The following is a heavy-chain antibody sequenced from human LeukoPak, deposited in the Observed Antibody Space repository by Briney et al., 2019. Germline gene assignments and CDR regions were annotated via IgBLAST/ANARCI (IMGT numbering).Heavy chain of an antibody. CDR1: GFPFSSYS. Sequence: GGSLVLSCAASGFPFSSYSMDWVRPAPGKGLEWVSSISSSSSYIYYADSVKGRFTISRDNAKNSLYLQMNSLRAEDTAVYYCASLYDSSGYSPRVDYWGQGTLVTVSS. CDR2: ISSSSSYI. J-gene: IGHJ4*02. CDR3: ASLYDSSGYSPRVDY. D-gene: IGHD3-22*01. V-gene: IGHV3-21*01.